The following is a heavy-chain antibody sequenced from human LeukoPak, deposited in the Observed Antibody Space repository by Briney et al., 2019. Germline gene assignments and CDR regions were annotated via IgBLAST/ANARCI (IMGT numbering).Heavy chain of an antibody. CDR3: ARVERLGYEDY. D-gene: IGHD2-15*01. CDR1: GGSFSGYY. CDR2: TSHSGST. J-gene: IGHJ4*02. V-gene: IGHV4-34*01. Sequence: KPSETLSLTCAVYGGSFSGYYWSWIRQPPGKGLEWIGETSHSGSTNYNPSLESRVTISADTSKNQFSLKLTSVTAADTAAYYCARVERLGYEDYWGQGTLVTVSS.